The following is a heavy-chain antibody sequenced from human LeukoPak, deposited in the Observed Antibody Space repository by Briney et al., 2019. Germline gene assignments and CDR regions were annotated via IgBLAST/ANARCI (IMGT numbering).Heavy chain of an antibody. CDR2: INPNSGGT. CDR3: ARDMIIMVRGVPYGVDV. J-gene: IGHJ4*02. V-gene: IGHV1-2*06. Sequence: GASVKVSCKASGYTFTDYYMHWVRQAPGEGLEWMGRINPNSGGTNYAQKFQGRVTMTRDTSISTAYMELNRLSSDDTAVYYCARDMIIMVRGVPYGVDVWGQGTLVTVSS. D-gene: IGHD3-10*01. CDR1: GYTFTDYY.